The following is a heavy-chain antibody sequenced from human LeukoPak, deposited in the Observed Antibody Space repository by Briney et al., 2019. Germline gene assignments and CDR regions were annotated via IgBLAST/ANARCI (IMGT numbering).Heavy chain of an antibody. J-gene: IGHJ4*02. CDR2: ISGSSVSI. D-gene: IGHD3-22*01. CDR1: GFSFSTFS. Sequence: GGSLRLSCAASGFSFSTFSMSWVRQAPGKGLEWVSYISGSSVSIYNTDSTKGRFTISRDNDKNSLYLQMNSLRDDDTAVYYCVRSGNYYDRSGLSHWGQGTLVTVSS. CDR3: VRSGNYYDRSGLSH. V-gene: IGHV3-48*02.